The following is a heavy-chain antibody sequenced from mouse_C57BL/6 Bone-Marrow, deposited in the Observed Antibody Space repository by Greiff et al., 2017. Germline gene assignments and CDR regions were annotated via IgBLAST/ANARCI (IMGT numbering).Heavy chain of an antibody. D-gene: IGHD1-3*01. CDR1: GYTFTSYW. CDR3: ARRLTSYYFDY. CDR2: IHPNSGST. Sequence: QVQLQQPGAELVKPGASVKLSCKASGYTFTSYWMHWVKQRPGQGLEWIGMIHPNSGSTNYNEKFKSKATLTVDKSSSTAYMQLSSLTSEDSAVYDCARRLTSYYFDYWGQGTTLTVSS. J-gene: IGHJ2*01. V-gene: IGHV1-64*01.